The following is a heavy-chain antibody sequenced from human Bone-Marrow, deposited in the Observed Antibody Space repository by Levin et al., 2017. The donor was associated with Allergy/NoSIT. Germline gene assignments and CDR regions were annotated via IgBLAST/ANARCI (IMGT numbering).Heavy chain of an antibody. CDR3: VREYSGSWEKLNYFDY. CDR1: GSAVNSNY. CDR2: IYTSGNT. Sequence: GGSLRLSCAISGSAVNSNYMNWVRQAPGKGLEWVSVIYTSGNTNYADSVKGRFTISRDDSTNMLYLQMDSLRPEDTAIYYCVREYSGSWEKLNYFDYWGQGVLVTVSS. J-gene: IGHJ4*02. V-gene: IGHV3-53*01. D-gene: IGHD1-26*01.